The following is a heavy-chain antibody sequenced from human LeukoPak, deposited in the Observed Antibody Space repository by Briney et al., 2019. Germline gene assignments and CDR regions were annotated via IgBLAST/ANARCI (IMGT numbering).Heavy chain of an antibody. CDR3: ARDRGFPTSDNWFDP. CDR1: GGSISSYY. V-gene: IGHV4-4*07. D-gene: IGHD3-10*01. J-gene: IGHJ5*02. CDR2: IYTSGST. Sequence: PSETLSLTCTVSGGSISSYYWSWIRQPAGKGLEWTGRIYTSGSTNYNPSLKSRVTMSVDTSKNQFSLKLSSVTAADTAVYYCARDRGFPTSDNWFDPWGQGTLVTVSS.